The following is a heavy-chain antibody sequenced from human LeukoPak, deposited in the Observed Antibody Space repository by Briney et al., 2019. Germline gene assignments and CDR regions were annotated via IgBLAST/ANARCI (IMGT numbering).Heavy chain of an antibody. CDR1: GFIFSSYG. J-gene: IGHJ4*02. Sequence: GGSLRLSCAASGFIFSSYGMHWVRQAPGKGLEWVAFIRYDGSKKYYADSVKGRFTISRDNAKNSLYLQMNSLRAEDTAVYYCARDMRTGDFWSGYSDYWGQGTLVTVSS. CDR2: IRYDGSKK. CDR3: ARDMRTGDFWSGYSDY. D-gene: IGHD3-3*01. V-gene: IGHV3-30*02.